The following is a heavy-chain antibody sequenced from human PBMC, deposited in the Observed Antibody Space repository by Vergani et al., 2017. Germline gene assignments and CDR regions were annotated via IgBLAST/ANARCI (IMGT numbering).Heavy chain of an antibody. V-gene: IGHV3-23*01. CDR1: GFTFSTYA. CDR3: AGPQRTSAYNYGGFDY. CDR2: ISSDGGST. D-gene: IGHD3-22*01. Sequence: EVQLLESGGGLVQRGGSLRLSCAASGFTFSTYAMTWVRQAPGKGLGWVSTISSDGGSTYYADSVKGRFTFSRDKSKNTLSLQMNSLTAEDTAIYYCAGPQRTSAYNYGGFDYWGQGCLVTVSS. J-gene: IGHJ4*02.